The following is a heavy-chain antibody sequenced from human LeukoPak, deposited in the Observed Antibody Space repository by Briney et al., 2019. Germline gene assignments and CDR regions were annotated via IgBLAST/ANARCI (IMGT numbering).Heavy chain of an antibody. J-gene: IGHJ4*02. Sequence: SETLSLTCAVYGGSFSGYYWSWIRQPPGKGLEWIGEINHSGSTNYNPSLKSRVTISVDTSKNQFSLKLSSVTAADTAVYYCARGYSSGWYYDWGQGTLVTVSS. V-gene: IGHV4-34*01. CDR3: ARGYSSGWYYD. CDR2: INHSGST. CDR1: GGSFSGYY. D-gene: IGHD6-19*01.